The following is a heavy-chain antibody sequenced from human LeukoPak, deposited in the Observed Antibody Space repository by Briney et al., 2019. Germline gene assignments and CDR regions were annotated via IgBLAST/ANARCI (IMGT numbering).Heavy chain of an antibody. J-gene: IGHJ6*03. Sequence: GGSLRLSCAASGFTFSYYSMNWVRQAPGRGLEWVSCISSSSSLMFYSDSVRGRFTISRDNAKNLLYLHMNSLRVEDTAVYYCAKVDRGDYSSSPVPYYNYYMNVWGKGTTVTVSS. CDR2: ISSSSSLM. CDR1: GFTFSYYS. CDR3: AKVDRGDYSSSPVPYYNYYMNV. D-gene: IGHD6-13*01. V-gene: IGHV3-21*01.